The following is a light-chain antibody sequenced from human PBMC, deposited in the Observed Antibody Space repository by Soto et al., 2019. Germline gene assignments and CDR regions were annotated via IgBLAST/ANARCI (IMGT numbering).Light chain of an antibody. V-gene: IGLV1-40*01. CDR2: GNT. Sequence: QLVLTQPPSVSGAPGQRVTISCTGSSSNIGAGYDVHWYQQLPGTAPKLLISGNTNRPSGVPDRFSGSKSGTSASLSITGLQVDDEADYYCHSYDSSLGGSNVFGTGTKLTVL. CDR1: SSNIGAGYD. CDR3: HSYDSSLGGSNV. J-gene: IGLJ1*01.